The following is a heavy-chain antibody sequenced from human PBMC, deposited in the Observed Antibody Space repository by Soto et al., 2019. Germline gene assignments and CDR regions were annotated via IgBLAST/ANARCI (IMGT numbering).Heavy chain of an antibody. Sequence: IYWIGWVRQMPGKGLEWMGIIYPGDSDTRYSPSFQGQVTISADKSISTAYLQWSSLKASDTAMYYCARLSVEGTRGYFQHWGQGTLVTVTS. V-gene: IGHV5-51*01. J-gene: IGHJ1*01. CDR2: IYPGDSDT. CDR1: IYW. CDR3: ARLSVEGTRGYFQH. D-gene: IGHD1-1*01.